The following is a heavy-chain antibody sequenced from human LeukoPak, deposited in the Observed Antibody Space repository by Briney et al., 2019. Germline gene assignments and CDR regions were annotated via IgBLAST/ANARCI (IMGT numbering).Heavy chain of an antibody. Sequence: GGSLRLSCAASGFTFSSYSMNWVRQAPGKGLEWVSYISSSGSTIYYADSVKGRFTISRDNAKNSLYLQMNSLRAEDTAVYYCAREKRYNWFDPWGQGTLVTVSS. CDR3: AREKRYNWFDP. CDR1: GFTFSSYS. J-gene: IGHJ5*02. CDR2: ISSSGSTI. V-gene: IGHV3-48*04.